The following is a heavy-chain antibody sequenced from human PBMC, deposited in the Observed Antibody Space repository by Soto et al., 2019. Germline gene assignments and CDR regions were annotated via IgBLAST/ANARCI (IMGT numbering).Heavy chain of an antibody. V-gene: IGHV3-23*01. CDR2: ISDTSIAT. CDR1: GFSFNNYA. D-gene: IGHD1-26*01. CDR3: VKSPRPSGNGYYFDH. J-gene: IGHJ4*02. Sequence: GALSDFSEAAGFSFNNYAMSTVRQAPGMGLGWVSGISDTSIATNYADSVKGWFTISRDNSKNTLYLQMNGLRADDTAVYYCVKSPRPSGNGYYFDHWGQGTLVTVSS.